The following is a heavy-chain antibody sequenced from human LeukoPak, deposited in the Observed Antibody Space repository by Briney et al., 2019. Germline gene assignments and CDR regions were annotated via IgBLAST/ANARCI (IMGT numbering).Heavy chain of an antibody. D-gene: IGHD4-17*01. Sequence: GGSLRLSCAASGFTFSSYAMSWVRQAPGKGLEWVSAISGSGGSTYYADSVKDRFVTSRDTSKNSLYLQMNGLRAEDTAVYYCARVPDYGDHTPRRAYDMWGLGTMVTVSS. CDR2: ISGSGGST. V-gene: IGHV3-23*01. CDR1: GFTFSSYA. J-gene: IGHJ3*02. CDR3: ARVPDYGDHTPRRAYDM.